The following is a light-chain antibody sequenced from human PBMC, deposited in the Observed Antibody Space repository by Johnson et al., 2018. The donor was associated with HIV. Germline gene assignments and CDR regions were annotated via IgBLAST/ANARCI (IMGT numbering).Light chain of an antibody. CDR2: ENN. J-gene: IGLJ1*01. V-gene: IGLV1-51*02. CDR1: SSNIENNY. CDR3: GTWDSSRTPGGV. Sequence: QSVLTQTPSVSAAPGQKVTISCSGSSSNIENNYVSWYQHLPGTAPKVLIYENNKRPSEIPDRFSGSKSGTSATLGITELQSGDEADYYCGTWDSSRTPGGVFGTGTKVTVL.